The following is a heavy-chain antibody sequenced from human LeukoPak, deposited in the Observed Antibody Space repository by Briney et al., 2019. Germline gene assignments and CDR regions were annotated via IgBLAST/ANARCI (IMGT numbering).Heavy chain of an antibody. V-gene: IGHV1-69*04. J-gene: IGHJ1*01. CDR1: GGTFRNSG. Sequence: SVKVSCKASGGTFRNSGISWVRQAPGQGLEYVGRIIPILDITEYGKTSPGRVTITADTATDTFYVELSGLRSEDTAVYYCAKIHDDSGYYYEYFQFWGQGTLITVSS. CDR2: IIPILDIT. D-gene: IGHD3-22*01. CDR3: AKIHDDSGYYYEYFQF.